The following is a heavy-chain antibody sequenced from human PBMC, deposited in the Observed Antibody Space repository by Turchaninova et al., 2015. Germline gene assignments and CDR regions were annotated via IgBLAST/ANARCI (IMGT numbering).Heavy chain of an antibody. CDR1: GFTFGGDR. D-gene: IGHD3-3*01. CDR3: ARAETYYDFWSGYYTPDY. CDR2: INSDGGST. Sequence: PVEALRRAMAARGFTFGGDRSNWGRQDPGKGLVWVARINSDGGSTSYADSVKGRFTISRDNAKNTLYLQMNSLRAEDTAVYYCARAETYYDFWSGYYTPDYWGQGTLVTVSS. J-gene: IGHJ4*02. V-gene: IGHV3-74*01.